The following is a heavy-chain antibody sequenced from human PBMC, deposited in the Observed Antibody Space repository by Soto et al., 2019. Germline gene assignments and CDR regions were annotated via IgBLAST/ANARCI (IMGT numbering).Heavy chain of an antibody. D-gene: IGHD4-17*01. CDR3: AREYTVPGWFDP. CDR2: ISSSSSYI. Sequence: RLSWEGSGFTFSSYSMNWVRRAPGKGLEWVSSISSSSSYIYYAGSVKGRFTISRDNAKNSLYPQMNSLRAEDTAVYYCAREYTVPGWFDPWGQGTLVTVSS. V-gene: IGHV3-21*01. J-gene: IGHJ5*02. CDR1: GFTFSSYS.